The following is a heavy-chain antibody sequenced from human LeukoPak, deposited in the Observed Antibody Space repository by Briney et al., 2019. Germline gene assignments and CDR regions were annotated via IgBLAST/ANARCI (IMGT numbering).Heavy chain of an antibody. J-gene: IGHJ4*02. CDR2: IRADGTT. CDR3: AADVPSPLAQIDY. CDR1: GFTFSNAW. V-gene: IGHV3-15*01. D-gene: IGHD1-14*01. Sequence: GGSLRLSCAASGFTFSNAWMSWVRQAPGKGLEWVARIRADGTTDYAAPVKGRFTISRDDSMNTLSLQMDSLKTGDTAAYYCAADVPSPLAQIDYWGKGTPVTVSS.